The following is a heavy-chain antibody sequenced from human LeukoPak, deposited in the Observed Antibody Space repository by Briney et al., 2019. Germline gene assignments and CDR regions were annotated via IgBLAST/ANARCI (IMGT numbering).Heavy chain of an antibody. CDR2: ISAYNGNT. CDR3: ARVSHSPNTNGVCYHFDY. V-gene: IGHV1-18*01. J-gene: IGHJ4*02. D-gene: IGHD2-8*01. Sequence: ASVEVSCKASGYTFTSYGISWVRQAPGQGLEWMGWISAYNGNTNYAQKLQGRVTMTTDTSTSTAYMELRSLRSDDTAVYYCARVSHSPNTNGVCYHFDYWGQGTLVTVSS. CDR1: GYTFTSYG.